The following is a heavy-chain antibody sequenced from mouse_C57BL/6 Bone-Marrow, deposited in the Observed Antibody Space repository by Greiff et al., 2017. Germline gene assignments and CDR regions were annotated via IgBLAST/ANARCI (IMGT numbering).Heavy chain of an antibody. J-gene: IGHJ4*01. V-gene: IGHV1-69*01. D-gene: IGHD2-5*01. CDR3: ARIAYYSNPYYYAMDY. Sequence: QVHVKQPGAELVMPGASVKLSCKASGYTFTSYWMHWVKQRPGQGLEWIGEIDPSDSYTNYNQKFKGKSTLTVDKSSSTAYMQLSSLTSEDSAVYYCARIAYYSNPYYYAMDYWGQGTSVTVSS. CDR2: IDPSDSYT. CDR1: GYTFTSYW.